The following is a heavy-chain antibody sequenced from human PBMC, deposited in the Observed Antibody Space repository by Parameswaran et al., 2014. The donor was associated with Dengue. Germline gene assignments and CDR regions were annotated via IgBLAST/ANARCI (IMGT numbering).Heavy chain of an antibody. CDR2: IYYSGST. V-gene: IGHV4-39*07. J-gene: IGHJ3*02. CDR3: AREAHDSSVWERVYVGFAFDI. Sequence: WIRQPPGKGLEWIGSIYYSGSTYYNPSLKSRVTISVDTSKNQFSLKLSSVTAADTAVYYCAREAHDSSVWERVYVGFAFDIWGQGTMVTVSS. D-gene: IGHD3-22*01.